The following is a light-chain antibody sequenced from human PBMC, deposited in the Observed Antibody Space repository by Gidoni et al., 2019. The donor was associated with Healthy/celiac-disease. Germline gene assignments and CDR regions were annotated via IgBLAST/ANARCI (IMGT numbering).Light chain of an antibody. CDR3: QQYNNWLFFT. CDR1: QSVSSN. J-gene: IGKJ3*01. V-gene: IGKV3-15*01. Sequence: IVMTQSPATLSVSPGESATLSCRASQSVSSNLAWYQQKPGQAPRLLIYGASTRATGIPARFSGSGSGTEFTLTISSLQSEDFAVYYCQQYNNWLFFTFGPGTKVEIK. CDR2: GAS.